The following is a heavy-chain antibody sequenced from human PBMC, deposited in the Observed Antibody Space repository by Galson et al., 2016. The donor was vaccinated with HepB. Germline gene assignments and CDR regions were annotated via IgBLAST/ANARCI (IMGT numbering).Heavy chain of an antibody. CDR3: ARLRLNSDWDYFGLDV. CDR2: IYHGGTT. CDR1: GGSFSAYY. D-gene: IGHD6-19*01. Sequence: SETLSLTCAVYGGSFSAYYWSWIRQPPGKGLEWIGEIYHGGTTNYNPSLRSRVTISFDKSKNYFSLELNSVTAADTAMYYCARLRLNSDWDYFGLDVWGQGTTVTVSS. J-gene: IGHJ6*02. V-gene: IGHV4-34*01.